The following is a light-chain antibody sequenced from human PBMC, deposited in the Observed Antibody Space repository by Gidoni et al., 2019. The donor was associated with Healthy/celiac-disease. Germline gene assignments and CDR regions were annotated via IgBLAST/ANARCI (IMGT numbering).Light chain of an antibody. J-gene: IGLJ2*01. CDR1: SSDVGGYHY. Sequence: QSALTQPASVSGSPGQSLTISCTGTSSDVGGYHYVSWYQQHPGKAPKLMIYEVSNRPSGVSNRFSGSKSGNTASLTISGLQAEDEADYYCSSYTSSSTLAVVFGGGTKLTVL. CDR2: EVS. CDR3: SSYTSSSTLAVV. V-gene: IGLV2-14*01.